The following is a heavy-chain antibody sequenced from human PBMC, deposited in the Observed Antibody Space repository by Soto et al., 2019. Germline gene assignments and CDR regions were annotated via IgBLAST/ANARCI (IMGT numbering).Heavy chain of an antibody. D-gene: IGHD6-13*01. CDR1: GFTFSSYW. CDR2: IKQDGSEK. V-gene: IGHV3-7*01. CDR3: ARGYSSSWYHFDY. Sequence: PVGSLRLSCAASGFTFSSYWMSWVHQAPGKGLEWVANIKQDGSEKYYVDSVKGRFTISRDNAKNSLYLQMNSLRAKDTAVYYCARGYSSSWYHFDYWSQGTLVTVSS. J-gene: IGHJ4*02.